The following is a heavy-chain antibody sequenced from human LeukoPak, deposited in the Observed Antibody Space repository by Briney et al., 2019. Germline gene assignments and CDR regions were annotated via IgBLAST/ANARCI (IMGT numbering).Heavy chain of an antibody. CDR3: AKDRYGDYEAPFHYYMDA. CDR2: INPNGGGT. Sequence: ASVKVPCKASGYTFTDHYLHWLRQAPGQGLEYLGWINPNGGGTNFPQKFQGRVTLTIDTSVNTGYMEITKLTSDDTAVYYCAKDRYGDYEAPFHYYMDAWGRGTTVTVSS. D-gene: IGHD5-12*01. V-gene: IGHV1-2*02. CDR1: GYTFTDHY. J-gene: IGHJ6*03.